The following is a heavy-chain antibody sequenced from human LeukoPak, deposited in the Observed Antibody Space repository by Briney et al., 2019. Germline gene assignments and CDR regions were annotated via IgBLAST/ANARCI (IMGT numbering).Heavy chain of an antibody. J-gene: IGHJ4*02. D-gene: IGHD1-1*01. V-gene: IGHV3-23*01. CDR1: GFTFSSYG. Sequence: GRSLRLSCAASGFTFSSYGMHWVRQAPGKGLEWVSSISGSGGRIDYADSVKGRFTISRDNSKNTLSLQMNSLTAEDTAVYYCAKNPRLEGWIYFDSWGQGILVTVSS. CDR2: ISGSGGRI. CDR3: AKNPRLEGWIYFDS.